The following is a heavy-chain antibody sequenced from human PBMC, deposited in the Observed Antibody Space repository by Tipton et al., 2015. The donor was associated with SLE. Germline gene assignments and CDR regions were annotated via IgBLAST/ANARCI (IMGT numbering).Heavy chain of an antibody. J-gene: IGHJ4*02. Sequence: SLRLSCAASGFTFDYYTMHWVRQAPGKGLEWVGFLRSKAYGGTTEYDASVKGRFTIPRDVSKSIAYLQMNSLRAEDTAVYYCAKQERPMGIAVAGPLGYWGQGTLVTVSS. V-gene: IGHV3-49*04. D-gene: IGHD6-19*01. CDR1: GFTFDYYT. CDR2: LRSKAYGGTT. CDR3: AKQERPMGIAVAGPLGY.